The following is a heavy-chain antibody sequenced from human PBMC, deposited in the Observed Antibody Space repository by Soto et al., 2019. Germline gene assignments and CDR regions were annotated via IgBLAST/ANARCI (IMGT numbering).Heavy chain of an antibody. J-gene: IGHJ4*02. Sequence: TSETLSLTCTVSGGSISSSSYYWGWIRQPPGKGLEWIGSIYYSGSTYYNPSLKSRVTISVDTSKNQFSLKLSSVTAADTAVYYCAREGVSTVGFDYWGQGTLVTVSS. CDR1: GGSISSSSYY. V-gene: IGHV4-39*07. CDR3: AREGVSTVGFDY. CDR2: IYYSGST. D-gene: IGHD4-17*01.